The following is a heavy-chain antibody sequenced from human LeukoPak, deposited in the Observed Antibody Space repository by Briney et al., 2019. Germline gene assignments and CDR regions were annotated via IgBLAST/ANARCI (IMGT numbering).Heavy chain of an antibody. CDR2: IYYRVST. J-gene: IGHJ4*02. Sequence: SETLSLTCTVSGGSISSYYWSWIRQPPGKGLEWIGFIYYRVSTNYNPSLKSRVTISVDTSKNQFSLKLSSVTAADTAVYYCARGKLNSGPTPPSYWGQGTLVTVSS. CDR1: GGSISSYY. V-gene: IGHV4-59*01. D-gene: IGHD6-19*01. CDR3: ARGKLNSGPTPPSY.